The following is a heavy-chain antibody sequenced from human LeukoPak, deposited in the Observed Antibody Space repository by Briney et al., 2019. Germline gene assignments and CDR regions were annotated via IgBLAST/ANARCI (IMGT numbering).Heavy chain of an antibody. V-gene: IGHV4-61*01. Sequence: SETLSLTCTVSGGSLSSSSYYWSWIRQPPGKGLEWIGYIYYSGSTNYNPSLKSRVTISVDTSKNQFSLKLSSVTAADTAVYYCARSSHLRITMVRGVPYFDYWGQGTLVTVSS. CDR2: IYYSGST. D-gene: IGHD3-10*01. CDR1: GGSLSSSSYY. CDR3: ARSSHLRITMVRGVPYFDY. J-gene: IGHJ4*02.